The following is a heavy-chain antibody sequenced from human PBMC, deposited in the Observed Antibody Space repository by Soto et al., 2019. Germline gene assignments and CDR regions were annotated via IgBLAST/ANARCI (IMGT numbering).Heavy chain of an antibody. CDR1: GYIFVNYG. V-gene: IGHV1-18*01. Sequence: QVQLVQSGDEVKKPGASVKVSCKASGYIFVNYGIAWVRQAPRQGLEWIGWISPYTGNTHSASKVQGRLPLTTDTSTITAYMDLGSLTSDDTAVYYCVLVDNYVTPTPQDVWGQGTTVTVSS. J-gene: IGHJ6*02. CDR2: ISPYTGNT. D-gene: IGHD3-16*01. CDR3: VLVDNYVTPTPQDV.